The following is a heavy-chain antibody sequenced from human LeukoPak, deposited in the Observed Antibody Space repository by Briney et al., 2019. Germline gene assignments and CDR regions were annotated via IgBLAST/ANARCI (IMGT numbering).Heavy chain of an antibody. D-gene: IGHD3-22*01. CDR2: IKSTTDGGTT. J-gene: IGHJ4*02. CDR3: TTVSSVSVDY. CDR1: GLSLSNAW. Sequence: GGSLRLSCAASGLSLSNAWVSWVRLAPGKGLEWVGRIKSTTDGGTTDYAAPVKGRFTISRDDSKNTLNLQMNSLTTEDTAVYYCTTVSSVSVDYWGQGTLVTVSA. V-gene: IGHV3-15*01.